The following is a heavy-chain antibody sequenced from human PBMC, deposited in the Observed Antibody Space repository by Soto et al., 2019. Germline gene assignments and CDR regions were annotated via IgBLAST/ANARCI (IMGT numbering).Heavy chain of an antibody. CDR1: GGSVSSSSYY. J-gene: IGHJ4*02. CDR2: VYYSGST. V-gene: IGHV4-39*01. CDR3: GRREGLATIPYYFDY. D-gene: IGHD3-9*01. Sequence: SETLSLTCTVSGGSVSSSSYYWGWVRQPPGKGLEWIGSVYYSGSTYYNPSLESRVTISVDKSKNQFSLKLMSLSAADTAVYYCGRREGLATIPYYFDYWGQGALVTVSS.